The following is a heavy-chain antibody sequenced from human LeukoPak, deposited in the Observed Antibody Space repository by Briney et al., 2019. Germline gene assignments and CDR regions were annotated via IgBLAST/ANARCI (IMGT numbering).Heavy chain of an antibody. D-gene: IGHD2-2*02. CDR3: AKDLHPIPDAFDI. V-gene: IGHV3-21*01. CDR2: ISSSSSNI. Sequence: MAGGSLRLSCAASGFTFSSYSMKWVRQAPGKGGEWGSSISSSSSNIYYADSVKGRFTIYRDKAKNSLYLEMNSLRAEDTAVYYCAKDLHPIPDAFDIWGQGTMVTVSS. CDR1: GFTFSSYS. J-gene: IGHJ3*02.